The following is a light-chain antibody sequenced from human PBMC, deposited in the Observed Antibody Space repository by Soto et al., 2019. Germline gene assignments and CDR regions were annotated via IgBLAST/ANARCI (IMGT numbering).Light chain of an antibody. Sequence: DIRMTQSPSTLSAYVGDRVTISCRASQSISTWLAWYQQEPGKAPKLLIHKASSLQSGVPSRFSGSGSGTDFTLTISSLQPDDFATYCCQQYNSLSVTFGQGTNV. CDR1: QSISTW. CDR2: KAS. V-gene: IGKV1-5*03. CDR3: QQYNSLSVT. J-gene: IGKJ1*01.